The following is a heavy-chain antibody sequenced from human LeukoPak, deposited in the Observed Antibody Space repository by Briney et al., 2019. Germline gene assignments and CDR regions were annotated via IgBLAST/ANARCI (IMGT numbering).Heavy chain of an antibody. J-gene: IGHJ4*02. CDR2: ISYDGSNK. Sequence: GGSLRLSCAASGFTFSSYAMHWVRQAPGKGLEWVAVISYDGSNKYYADSVKGRFTISRDNSKNTLYLQMNSLRAEDTAVYYCAREGGYSYGLPFDYWGQGTLVTVS. CDR3: AREGGYSYGLPFDY. CDR1: GFTFSSYA. V-gene: IGHV3-30*04. D-gene: IGHD5-18*01.